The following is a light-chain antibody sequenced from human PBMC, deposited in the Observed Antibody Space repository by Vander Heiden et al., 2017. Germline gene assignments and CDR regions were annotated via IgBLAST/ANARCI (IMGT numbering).Light chain of an antibody. CDR2: GAS. J-gene: IGKJ1*01. CDR1: QSVTSNN. V-gene: IGKV3-20*01. CDR3: QQYVSSPRT. Sequence: EIVLTQSPGTLSLSPGDRATLSCSASQSVTSNNLAWYQQKSGQAPRLLVWGASRRATGIPDRFSGGGSGTDFTLTISRLEPEDFAVYYCQQYVSSPRTFGQGTKVEVK.